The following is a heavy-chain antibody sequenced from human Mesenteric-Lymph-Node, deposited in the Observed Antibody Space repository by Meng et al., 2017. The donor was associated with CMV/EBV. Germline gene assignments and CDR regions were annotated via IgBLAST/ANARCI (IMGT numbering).Heavy chain of an antibody. J-gene: IGHJ4*02. V-gene: IGHV3-23*03. CDR2: IQGTNSDT. D-gene: IGHD3-3*01. CDR1: GFMFSRYA. Sequence: GSLKISCATSGFMFSRYAMTWVRQAPGKGLEWVSGIQGTNSDTYYADSVKGRFAISRDNSRSTVFLQMNSLRAEDTAVYYCARYYDFWGGSANVYFFDYWGQGTLVTVSS. CDR3: ARYYDFWGGSANVYFFDY.